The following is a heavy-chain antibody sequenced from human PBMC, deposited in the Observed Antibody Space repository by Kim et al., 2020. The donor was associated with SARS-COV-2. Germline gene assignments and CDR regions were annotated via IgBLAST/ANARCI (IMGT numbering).Heavy chain of an antibody. V-gene: IGHV3-48*03. Sequence: GGSLRLSCAASGFTFSRYEMNWVRQAPGKGLEWVSYISSRGMTKYYADSVKGRFTISRDNAKNSVYLQMNSLRAEDTAVYYCARTGSGRGNYFDYWGQGILFTVS. D-gene: IGHD2-15*01. CDR3: ARTGSGRGNYFDY. CDR1: GFTFSRYE. J-gene: IGHJ4*02. CDR2: ISSRGMTK.